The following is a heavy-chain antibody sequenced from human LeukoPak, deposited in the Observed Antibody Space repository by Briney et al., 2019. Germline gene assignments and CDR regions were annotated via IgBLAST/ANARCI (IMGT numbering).Heavy chain of an antibody. Sequence: PSETLSLTCAVSGYSITNAYYWGWIRQPPGKGLEWIGSMHHSGSTSYNPSLTSRVAISLDTSKNQFSLRLSSVTAADTAVYYCARYGGYSYGYDYWGQGTLVTVSS. CDR2: MHHSGST. CDR1: GYSITNAYY. D-gene: IGHD5-18*01. V-gene: IGHV4-38-2*01. J-gene: IGHJ4*02. CDR3: ARYGGYSYGYDY.